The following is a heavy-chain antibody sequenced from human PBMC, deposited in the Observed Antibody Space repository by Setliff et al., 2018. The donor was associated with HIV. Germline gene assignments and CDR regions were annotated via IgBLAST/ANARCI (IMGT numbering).Heavy chain of an antibody. CDR2: IRGSSYI. CDR1: GVSFSNSLW. CDR3: VKPGWELKKKAGLFES. D-gene: IGHD1-26*01. V-gene: IGHV3-21*05. J-gene: IGHJ4*02. Sequence: NPSETLSLTCVVSGVSFSNSLWWTWVRQPQGTGLEWISYIRGSSYIYYADSGKGRFTISRDNAKNSLYLQMNSLRAEDTAVYYCVKPGWELKKKAGLFESWGQGTLVTVSS.